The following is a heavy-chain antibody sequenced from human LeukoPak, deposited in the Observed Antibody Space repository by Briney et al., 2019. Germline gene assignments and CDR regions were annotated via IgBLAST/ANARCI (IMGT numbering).Heavy chain of an antibody. V-gene: IGHV3-48*01. Sequence: PGGSLRLSCAASGFTFSSFEMSWVRQAPGKGLEWVSYISSSSSTIYYADSVKGRFTISRDNAKNSLYLQMNSLRAEDTAVYYCATDLRWELLRTYWGQGTLVTVSS. CDR1: GFTFSSFE. CDR2: ISSSSSTI. J-gene: IGHJ4*02. CDR3: ATDLRWELLRTY. D-gene: IGHD1-26*01.